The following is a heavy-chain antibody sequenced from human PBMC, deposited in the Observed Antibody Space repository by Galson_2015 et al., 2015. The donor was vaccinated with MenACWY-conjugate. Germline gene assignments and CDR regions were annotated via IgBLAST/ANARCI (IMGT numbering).Heavy chain of an antibody. CDR3: ARGGN. CDR2: ISYDGSNK. D-gene: IGHD4-23*01. Sequence: GMHWVRQAPGKGLEWVAVISYDGSNKYYADSVKGRFTISRDNAQNSLSLQMNSLSVEDTAVYYCARGGNWGHGTLVTVSS. J-gene: IGHJ4*01. CDR1: G. V-gene: IGHV3-33*05.